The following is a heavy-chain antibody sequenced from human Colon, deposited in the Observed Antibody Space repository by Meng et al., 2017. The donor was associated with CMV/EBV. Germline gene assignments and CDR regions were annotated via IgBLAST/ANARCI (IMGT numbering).Heavy chain of an antibody. V-gene: IGHV3-21*01. CDR3: ACLRLGGLSPDY. J-gene: IGHJ4*02. CDR2: IDPGSSYT. Sequence: GESLKISCAASGFTFRNYSMSWVRQAPGTGLEWVSSIDPGSSYTYYADSVRGRFTISRDNAKNSLYLPLSRLRAEDTAVYYCACLRLGGLSPDYWGQGTLVTVSS. D-gene: IGHD3-16*02. CDR1: GFTFRNYS.